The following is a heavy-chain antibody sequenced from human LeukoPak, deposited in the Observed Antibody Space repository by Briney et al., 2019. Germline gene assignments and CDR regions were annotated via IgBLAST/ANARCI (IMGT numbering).Heavy chain of an antibody. V-gene: IGHV3-53*01. CDR1: GFTASNNY. CDR3: ARLYYDILTGYGWFDP. CDR2: MYSGGST. J-gene: IGHJ5*02. Sequence: SGGSLRLSCAASGFTASNNYMSWVPQTPGKGLERVSLMYSGGSTYYADSVKGRFTISRDNSKNTLYLQMKSLRAEDTAVYYCARLYYDILTGYGWFDPWGQGTLVTVSS. D-gene: IGHD3-9*01.